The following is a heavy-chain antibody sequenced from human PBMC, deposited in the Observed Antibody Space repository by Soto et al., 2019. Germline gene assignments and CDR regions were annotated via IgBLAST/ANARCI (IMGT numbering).Heavy chain of an antibody. D-gene: IGHD5-12*01. CDR2: VYNTGGS. CDR1: SGRSSSYN. V-gene: IGHV4-59*08. Sequence: QVQLQQSGPRLVKPSETLSLTCTVSSGRSSSYNWGWIRQSPGRRLEWIGYVYNTGGSGYNPSLESRVTISADTSTNIISLTLTSVTAADTAVYYCVRQGNGYVHGLVDVWGLGTTVTVSS. J-gene: IGHJ6*02. CDR3: VRQGNGYVHGLVDV.